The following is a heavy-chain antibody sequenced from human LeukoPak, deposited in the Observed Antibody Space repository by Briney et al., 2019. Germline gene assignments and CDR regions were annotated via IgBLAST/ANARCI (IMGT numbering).Heavy chain of an antibody. Sequence: GASVKVSCKASGGTFSSYAISWVRQAPGQGLEWMGGIIPIFGTANYAQKFQGRVTITADESTSTAYMELSSLRSEDTAVYYCAREMGSGYPWAFDYWGQGTLVTVSS. D-gene: IGHD3-3*01. V-gene: IGHV1-69*13. CDR2: IIPIFGTA. CDR1: GGTFSSYA. J-gene: IGHJ4*02. CDR3: AREMGSGYPWAFDY.